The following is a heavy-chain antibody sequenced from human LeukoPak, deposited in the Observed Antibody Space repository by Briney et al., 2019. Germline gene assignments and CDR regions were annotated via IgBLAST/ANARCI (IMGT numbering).Heavy chain of an antibody. D-gene: IGHD6-19*01. Sequence: PGGSLRLSCAASGFTFSSYGMHWVRQAPGKGLEWVAVISYDGSNKYYADSVKGRFTISRDNAKNSLYLQMNSLRAEDTAVYYCACGQWLVRAVDDAFDIWGQGTMVTVSS. CDR2: ISYDGSNK. V-gene: IGHV3-30*03. J-gene: IGHJ3*02. CDR1: GFTFSSYG. CDR3: ACGQWLVRAVDDAFDI.